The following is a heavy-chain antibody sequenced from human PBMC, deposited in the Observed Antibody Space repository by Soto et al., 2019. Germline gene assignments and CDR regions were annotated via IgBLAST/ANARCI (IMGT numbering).Heavy chain of an antibody. V-gene: IGHV3-15*07. J-gene: IGHJ4*02. D-gene: IGHD5-18*01. CDR3: SHGYGQYFNS. CDR2: IKSKTAGGTT. CDR1: GFSLTDVW. Sequence: PGGSLRLSGAVGGFSLTDVWLNWVRQAPGKGLEWVGRIKSKTAGGTTDYAAPVKGRFTILRDDSKKTLYLQMDSLITEDTAVYFCSHGYGQYFNSWGQGTLVTVSS.